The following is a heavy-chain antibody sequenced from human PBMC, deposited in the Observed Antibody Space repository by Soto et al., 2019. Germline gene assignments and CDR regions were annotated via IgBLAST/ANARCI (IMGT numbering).Heavy chain of an antibody. CDR2: IKQDGSEK. J-gene: IGHJ4*02. CDR1: GFTFTNYW. D-gene: IGHD1-1*01. CDR3: ARDNNWEFDY. Sequence: EVQLVESGGGLVQPGGSLRLSCAASGFTFTNYWMSWVRQAPGKGLEWVADIKQDGSEKHYVDSVKGRFTISRDNAKNSLSLQMNSLRAEDTAVYYCARDNNWEFDYWGQGALVTVSS. V-gene: IGHV3-7*01.